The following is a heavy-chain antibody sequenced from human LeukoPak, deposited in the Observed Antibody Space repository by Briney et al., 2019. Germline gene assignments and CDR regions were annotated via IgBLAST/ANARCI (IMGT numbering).Heavy chain of an antibody. CDR3: ARVRDRRLSTITIFGY. D-gene: IGHD3-3*01. V-gene: IGHV1-2*06. CDR2: INPNSGGT. Sequence: ASVKVSCKASGYTFTCYYMHWVRQAPGQGLEWMGRINPNSGGTNYAQKFQGRVTMTRDTSISTAYMELSRLRSDDTAVYYCARVRDRRLSTITIFGYWGQGTLVTVSS. CDR1: GYTFTCYY. J-gene: IGHJ4*02.